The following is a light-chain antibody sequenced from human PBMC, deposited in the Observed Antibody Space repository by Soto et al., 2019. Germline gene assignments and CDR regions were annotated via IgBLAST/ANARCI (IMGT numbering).Light chain of an antibody. CDR2: EVS. Sequence: QSALTQPPSASGSPGQSVTISCTGTSSDVGRYNSVSWYQQHPGKAPKLMIYEVSKRPSGVPDRFSASKSGNTASLTVSAFQAEDEADYYCSSYAGSNNLIFGGGTQLTVL. J-gene: IGLJ2*01. V-gene: IGLV2-8*01. CDR3: SSYAGSNNLI. CDR1: SSDVGRYNS.